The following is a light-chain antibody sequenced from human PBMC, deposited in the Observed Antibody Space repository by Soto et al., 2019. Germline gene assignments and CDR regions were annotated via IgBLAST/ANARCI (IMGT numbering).Light chain of an antibody. V-gene: IGKV1-27*01. CDR2: SAS. CDR1: RGITNY. J-gene: IGKJ4*01. CDR3: QKHNSAPLT. Sequence: DIQMTQSPSSLSASVGDRVTITCRASRGITNYLAWYQQKPGKAPKLLIYSASTLQSGVPSRFSGSGSGTEFTLPISSLQPEDVATYYCQKHNSAPLTFGGGTKVEIK.